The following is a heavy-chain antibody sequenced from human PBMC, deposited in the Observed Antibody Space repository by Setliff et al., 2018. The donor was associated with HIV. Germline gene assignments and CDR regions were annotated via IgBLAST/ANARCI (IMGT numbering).Heavy chain of an antibody. D-gene: IGHD2-2*01. CDR3: ARARGRAQLSYYFDY. CDR2: INHSGST. CDR1: GGSFSGYY. V-gene: IGHV4-34*01. Sequence: PSETLSLTCAVYGGSFSGYYWSWIRQPPGKGLEWIGEINHSGSTNYNPSLNSRVTMSVDTSRDQFSLKVRSVTAADTAVYYCARARGRAQLSYYFDYWGQGRLVTVSS. J-gene: IGHJ4*02.